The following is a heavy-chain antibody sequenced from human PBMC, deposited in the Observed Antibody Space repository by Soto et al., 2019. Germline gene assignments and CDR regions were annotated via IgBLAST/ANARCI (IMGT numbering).Heavy chain of an antibody. CDR1: GFTFSSYW. V-gene: IGHV3-7*01. Sequence: GGSLRLSCAASGFTFSSYWMSWVRQAPGKGLEWVANIKQDGSEKYYVDSVKGRFTISRDNAKNSLYLQMNSLRAEDTAVYYCARDWRRFYRAYYGWDYYYMAFWGQGTTVTGS. CDR3: ARDWRRFYRAYYGWDYYYMAF. CDR2: IKQDGSEK. D-gene: IGHD3-16*01. J-gene: IGHJ6*03.